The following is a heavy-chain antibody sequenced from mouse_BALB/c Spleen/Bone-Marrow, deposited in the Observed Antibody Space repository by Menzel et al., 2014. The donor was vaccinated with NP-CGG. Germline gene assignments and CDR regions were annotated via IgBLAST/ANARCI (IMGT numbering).Heavy chain of an antibody. CDR1: GFTFSSFG. V-gene: IGHV5-17*02. D-gene: IGHD3-2*02. CDR2: ISSGSSTI. Sequence: EVKVVESGGGLVQPGGSRKLSCAASGFTFSSFGMHWVRQAPEKGLEWVAYISSGSSTIYYADTLKGRFTISRDNPKNTLFLQMTSLRSEDTAMYYCARSRLRGYYFDYWGQGTTLTVPS. CDR3: ARSRLRGYYFDY. J-gene: IGHJ2*01.